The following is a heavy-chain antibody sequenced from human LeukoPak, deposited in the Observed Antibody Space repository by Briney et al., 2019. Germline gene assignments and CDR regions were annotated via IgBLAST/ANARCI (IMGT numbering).Heavy chain of an antibody. CDR1: GYTLTDYY. CDR3: ARDLGGSTGAPWYYFDY. D-gene: IGHD2-2*01. V-gene: IGHV1-2*02. CDR2: INPNTGGT. Sequence: ASVKDSCKASGYTLTDYYFHWVRQVPGQGLECMGWINPNTGGTNYPQKFQGRVTMTRDTSISTAYMGLTSLRFDDTAVYYCARDLGGSTGAPWYYFDYWGQGTLVTVSS. J-gene: IGHJ4*01.